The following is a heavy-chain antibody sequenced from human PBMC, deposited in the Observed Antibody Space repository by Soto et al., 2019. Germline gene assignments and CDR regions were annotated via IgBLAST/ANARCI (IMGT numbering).Heavy chain of an antibody. Sequence: SLKGSCKASGATFSSYAITCVRQAPGQGLEWMGGIIPIFGTANYAQKCQGRVTITADESTSTAYMELSSLRSEDADVYYCARGTLRGRDGLYARYGMDVWGEGTTVTVSS. CDR3: ARGTLRGRDGLYARYGMDV. J-gene: IGHJ6*02. D-gene: IGHD3-16*02. V-gene: IGHV1-69*13. CDR1: GATFSSYA. CDR2: IIPIFGTA.